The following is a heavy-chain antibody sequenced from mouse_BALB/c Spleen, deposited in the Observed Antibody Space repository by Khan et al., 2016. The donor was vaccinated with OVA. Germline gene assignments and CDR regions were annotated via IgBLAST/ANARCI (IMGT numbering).Heavy chain of an antibody. CDR1: GYTFTNQG. Sequence: QIQLVQSGPELKKPGETVKISCKASGYTFTNQGMNWVKQAPGKGLKWMGWINTYTGEPTYADDFKGRFAFSLDTSASTAYLQINNHKNEDMSTCFCARGYWYFDDWGAGTTVTVSA. CDR3: ARGYWYFDD. V-gene: IGHV9-1*02. J-gene: IGHJ1*01. CDR2: INTYTGEP.